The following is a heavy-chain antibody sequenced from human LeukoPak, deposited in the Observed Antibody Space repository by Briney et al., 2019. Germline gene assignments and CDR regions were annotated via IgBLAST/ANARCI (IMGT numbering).Heavy chain of an antibody. CDR3: ASDTVTTSKAAVGGMDV. D-gene: IGHD4-17*01. Sequence: SVKVSCKASGGTFSSYAISWVRQAPGQGLEWMGRIIPILGIASYAQKFQGRVTITADKSTSTAYMELSSLRSEDTAVYYCASDTVTTSKAAVGGMDVWGQGTTVTVSS. CDR1: GGTFSSYA. V-gene: IGHV1-69*04. J-gene: IGHJ6*02. CDR2: IIPILGIA.